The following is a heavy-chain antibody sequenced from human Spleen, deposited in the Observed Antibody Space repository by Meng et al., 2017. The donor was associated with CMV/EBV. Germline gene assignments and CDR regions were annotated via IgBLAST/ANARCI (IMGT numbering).Heavy chain of an antibody. CDR3: AKDQGSTRYDWNAVPGVYGLDV. Sequence: YYIHWVRQAPGQGLEWMGWINPNSGGPNLAQKFQGRVTMTRDASITTAYMEVSWLKSDDTAVYYCAKDQGSTRYDWNAVPGVYGLDVWGQGTTVTVSS. CDR2: INPNSGGP. D-gene: IGHD1-20*01. V-gene: IGHV1-2*02. J-gene: IGHJ6*02. CDR1: YY.